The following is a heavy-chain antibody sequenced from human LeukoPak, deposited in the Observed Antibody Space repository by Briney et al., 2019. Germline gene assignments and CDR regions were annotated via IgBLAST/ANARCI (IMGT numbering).Heavy chain of an antibody. CDR2: IYYRGST. V-gene: IGHV4-59*08. D-gene: IGHD5-18*01. CDR1: GGAISGHY. J-gene: IGHJ4*02. Sequence: KSSETLSLTCTVSGGAISGHYWSWVRQPPGKGLESIGYIYYRGSTLYNPSLKSRVTISADTSKNQFSLTLGSVSATDTAVYYCVSPRGFSYGYFDYWGQGTLVTVSS. CDR3: VSPRGFSYGYFDY.